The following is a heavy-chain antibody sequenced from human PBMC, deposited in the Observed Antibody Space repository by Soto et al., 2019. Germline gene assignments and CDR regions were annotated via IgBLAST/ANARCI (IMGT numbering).Heavy chain of an antibody. V-gene: IGHV3-64D*06. CDR1: GFTFSSYA. J-gene: IGHJ4*02. D-gene: IGHD4-4*01. CDR3: VKDADLTTVTTYLIYFDY. Sequence: GGSLRLSCSASGFTFSSYAMHWVRQAPGKGLEYVSAISSNGGSTYYADSVKGRFTISRDNSKNTLYLQMSSLRAEDTAVYYCVKDADLTTVTTYLIYFDYWGQGTLVTVPS. CDR2: ISSNGGST.